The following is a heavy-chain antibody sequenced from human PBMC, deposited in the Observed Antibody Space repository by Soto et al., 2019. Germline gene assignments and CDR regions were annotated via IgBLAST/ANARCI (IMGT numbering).Heavy chain of an antibody. CDR1: GFTFSSYA. V-gene: IGHV3-30-3*01. CDR3: ARGRGYCSSTSCYSGVVDY. CDR2: ISYDGSNK. D-gene: IGHD2-2*01. Sequence: QVQLVESGGGVVQPGRSLRLSCAASGFTFSSYAMHWVRQAPGKGLEWVAGISYDGSNKYYADSVQGRFTISRDNSKNTLYLQMNSLRAEDTDVYYCARGRGYCSSTSCYSGVVDYWGQGTLVTVSS. J-gene: IGHJ4*02.